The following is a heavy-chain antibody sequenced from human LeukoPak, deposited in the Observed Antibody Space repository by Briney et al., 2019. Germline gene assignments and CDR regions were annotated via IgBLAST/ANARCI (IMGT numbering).Heavy chain of an antibody. V-gene: IGHV1-69*04. CDR1: AGTFSSYA. D-gene: IGHD1-7*01. CDR3: ASSSNSNKGAFDI. CDR2: IIPILGIA. J-gene: IGHJ3*02. Sequence: SVKVSCKASAGTFSSYAISLMRQAPAQGLERMGRIIPILGIANYQQKFQGRVTITADKSTSTAYMELNRLRSEDTAVYYCASSSNSNKGAFDIWGQGTMVTVSS.